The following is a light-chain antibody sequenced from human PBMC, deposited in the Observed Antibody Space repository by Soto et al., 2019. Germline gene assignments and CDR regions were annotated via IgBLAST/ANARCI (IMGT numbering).Light chain of an antibody. CDR1: QTISRNY. CDR2: HGS. V-gene: IGKV3D-20*01. J-gene: IGKJ4*01. Sequence: IVLTQSPCTLSSSAGERVTLSWGASQTISRNYLAWYQQKPGMAPRLIMYHGSRRAAGTPDRFSGSGSGKDFSLNLSRLEPEHFAVSSCQQYGSLVPGLTFGGGTKVDIK. CDR3: QQYGSLVPGLT.